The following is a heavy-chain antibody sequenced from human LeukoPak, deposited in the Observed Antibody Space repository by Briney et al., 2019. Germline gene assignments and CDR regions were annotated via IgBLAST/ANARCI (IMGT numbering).Heavy chain of an antibody. V-gene: IGHV4-34*01. CDR3: ARGWAAAD. CDR1: GGSFSGYY. CDR2: INHSGST. Sequence: SETLSLTCAVYGGSFSGYYWSWIRQPPGKGLEWIGEINHSGSTNYNPFLKSRVAISVDTSKNQFSLKLSSVTAADTAVYYCARGWAAADWGQGTLVTVSS. J-gene: IGHJ4*02. D-gene: IGHD6-13*01.